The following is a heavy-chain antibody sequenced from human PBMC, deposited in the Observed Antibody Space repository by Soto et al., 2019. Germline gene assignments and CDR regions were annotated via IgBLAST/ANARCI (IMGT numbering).Heavy chain of an antibody. CDR3: ARSYDSSGYYSEEYFQH. J-gene: IGHJ1*01. CDR1: GGSFSGYY. D-gene: IGHD3-22*01. Sequence: SETLSLTCAVYGGSFSGYYWSWIRQPPGKGLEWIGEINHSGSTNYNPSLKSRVTISVDTSKNQFSLKLSSVTAADTAVYYCARSYDSSGYYSEEYFQHWGQGPLVTVSS. CDR2: INHSGST. V-gene: IGHV4-34*01.